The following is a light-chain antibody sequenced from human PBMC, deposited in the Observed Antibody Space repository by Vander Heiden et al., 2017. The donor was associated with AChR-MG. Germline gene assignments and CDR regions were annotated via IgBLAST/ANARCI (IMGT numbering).Light chain of an antibody. Sequence: EIVMTQSPATLSVSPGERATHSCRASQSVRRNLAWYQQKPGQAPRLLIYGASSRATGIPARFSGSGSGAEFTLTISSLQSEDFAVYYCQHYNNWPPWTFGQGTKVEIK. CDR2: GAS. V-gene: IGKV3-15*01. CDR3: QHYNNWPPWT. CDR1: QSVRRN. J-gene: IGKJ1*01.